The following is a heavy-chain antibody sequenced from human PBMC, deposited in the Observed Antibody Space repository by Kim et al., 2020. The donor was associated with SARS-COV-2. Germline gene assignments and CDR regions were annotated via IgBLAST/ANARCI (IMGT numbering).Heavy chain of an antibody. D-gene: IGHD3-3*01. CDR2: IYYSGST. J-gene: IGHJ4*02. Sequence: SETLSLTCTVSGGSISSSSYYWGWIRQPPGKGLEWIGSIYYSGSTYYNPSLKSRVTISVDTSKNQFSLKLSSVTAADTAVYYCARHGKSNGRFKGPFDYWGQGTLVTVSS. V-gene: IGHV4-39*01. CDR3: ARHGKSNGRFKGPFDY. CDR1: GGSISSSSYY.